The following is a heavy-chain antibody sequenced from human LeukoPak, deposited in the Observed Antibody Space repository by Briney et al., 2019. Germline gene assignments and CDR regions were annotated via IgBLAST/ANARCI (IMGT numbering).Heavy chain of an antibody. Sequence: PSETLSLTCTVSGDSMSNYYWTWIRQPQGKELEWIGSISYSGSTNYNPSLKSRVTMSVDTSKNQFSLKLNSVTAADTAVYYCARSGLVRGVSTWGQGTLVTVSS. D-gene: IGHD3-10*01. CDR1: GDSMSNYY. CDR2: ISYSGST. CDR3: ARSGLVRGVST. J-gene: IGHJ4*02. V-gene: IGHV4-59*01.